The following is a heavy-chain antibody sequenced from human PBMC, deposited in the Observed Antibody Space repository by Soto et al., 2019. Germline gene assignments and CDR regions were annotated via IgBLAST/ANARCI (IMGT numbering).Heavy chain of an antibody. Sequence: SETLSLTCTVSGDSISSGDYYWSWIRQPPGKGLEWIGCIYYSGNTYYNPSLKRRFSISVDTSKNQFSLKLSSVTAADTAVYYCARGLFGRFGELFLLNWFDPWGQGTLVTVSS. V-gene: IGHV4-30-4*01. CDR3: ARGLFGRFGELFLLNWFDP. J-gene: IGHJ5*02. D-gene: IGHD3-10*01. CDR2: IYYSGNT. CDR1: GDSISSGDYY.